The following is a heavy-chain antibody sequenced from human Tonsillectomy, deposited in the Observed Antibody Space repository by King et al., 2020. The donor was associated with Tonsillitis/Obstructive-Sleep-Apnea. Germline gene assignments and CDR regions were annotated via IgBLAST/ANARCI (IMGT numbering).Heavy chain of an antibody. CDR2: ISSSSSYI. CDR3: ARGPTAFDY. Sequence: VQLVESGGGLVKPGGSLRLSCAASGFTFSSYSMNWVRQAPGKGLEWVSSISSSSSYIYYAASVKGRFTISRDNAKNSLYLQMNSLRAEDTAVYYCARGPTAFDYWSQGTLVTVSS. CDR1: GFTFSSYS. V-gene: IGHV3-21*01. J-gene: IGHJ4*02. D-gene: IGHD1-26*01.